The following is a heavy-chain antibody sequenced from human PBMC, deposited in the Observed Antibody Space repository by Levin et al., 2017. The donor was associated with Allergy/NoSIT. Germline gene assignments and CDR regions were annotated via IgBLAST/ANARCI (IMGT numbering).Heavy chain of an antibody. J-gene: IGHJ6*03. Sequence: LSLTCAASGFTFSSSGMHWVRQAPGKGLEWVAVIWDDGYKKYYADSVKGRFTISRDNSKNTLYLQMNSLRAEDTAVYYCARVLRFYHYYYMDVWGKGTTVTVSS. CDR3: ARVLRFYHYYYMDV. CDR1: GFTFSSSG. CDR2: IWDDGYKK. D-gene: IGHD5-12*01. V-gene: IGHV3-33*01.